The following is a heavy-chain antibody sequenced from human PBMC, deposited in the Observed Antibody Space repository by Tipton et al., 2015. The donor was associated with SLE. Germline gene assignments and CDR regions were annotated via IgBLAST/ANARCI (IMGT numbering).Heavy chain of an antibody. J-gene: IGHJ6*02. V-gene: IGHV3-30*04. CDR1: GFTFNSYA. D-gene: IGHD1-1*01. CDR3: AKDRSARIDNLIYGLDV. CDR2: ISYDGSKK. Sequence: RSLRLSCAASGFTFNSYAIHWVRQAPGKGLEWVALISYDGSKKYYADSVKGRFTISRDNSKDTLSLQMKSLRAEDTAVYYCAKDRSARIDNLIYGLDVWGQGTTVIVSS.